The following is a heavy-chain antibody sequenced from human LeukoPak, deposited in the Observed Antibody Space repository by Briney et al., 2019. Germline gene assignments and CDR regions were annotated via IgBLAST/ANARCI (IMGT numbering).Heavy chain of an antibody. Sequence: SETLSLTCNVSGGSISNYYWSWIRQPPGKGLEWIGYIYYTGSTNYNPSLKSRVTISVDTSKNQFSLRLSSVTAADTAVYYCARVSPRPRFDYWGQGTLVTVSS. CDR1: GGSISNYY. CDR3: ARVSPRPRFDY. D-gene: IGHD1-14*01. CDR2: IYYTGST. J-gene: IGHJ4*02. V-gene: IGHV4-59*01.